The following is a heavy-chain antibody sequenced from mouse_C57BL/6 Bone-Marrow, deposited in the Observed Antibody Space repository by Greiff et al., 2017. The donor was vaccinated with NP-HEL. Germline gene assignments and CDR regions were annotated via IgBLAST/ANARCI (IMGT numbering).Heavy chain of an antibody. CDR2: IDPANGNT. CDR1: GFHIKNTY. V-gene: IGHV14-3*01. Sequence: VQLQQSVAELVRPGASVKLSCTASGFHIKNTYMHWVKQRPEQGLEWIGRIDPANGNTKYAPKFQGKATITADTSSNPAYLQLSSLTSEDTAIYYCAFLIYYYGSSCLDYWGQGTTLTVSS. D-gene: IGHD1-1*01. CDR3: AFLIYYYGSSCLDY. J-gene: IGHJ2*01.